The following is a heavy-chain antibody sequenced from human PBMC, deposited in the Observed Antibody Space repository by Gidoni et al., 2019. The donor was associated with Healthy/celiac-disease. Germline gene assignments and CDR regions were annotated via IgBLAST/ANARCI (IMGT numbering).Heavy chain of an antibody. CDR1: GFTFSSYA. J-gene: IGHJ4*02. D-gene: IGHD3-9*01. CDR2: ISYDGSNK. V-gene: IGHV3-30-3*01. Sequence: QVQLVESGGGVVQPGRSLRLSCAASGFTFSSYAMHWVRQAPGKGLEWVAVISYDGSNKYYADSVKGRFTISRDNSKNTLYLQMNSLRAEDTAVYYCARVNAYDILTGPLDYWGQGTLVTVSS. CDR3: ARVNAYDILTGPLDY.